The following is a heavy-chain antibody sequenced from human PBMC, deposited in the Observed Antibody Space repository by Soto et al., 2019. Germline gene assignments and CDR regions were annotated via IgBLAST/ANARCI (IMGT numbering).Heavy chain of an antibody. D-gene: IGHD2-2*01. J-gene: IGHJ5*02. CDR1: GGSIISGGYY. Sequence: QVKLQESGPGLVKPSQTLSLTCTVSGGSIISGGYYWSWIRQHPGKGLEWIGYSYSSGSTSYNQPLESRVIISVDTSKNQFSLKVNAVTVADTAVYYCARGLPLGGGRRTSWFGPWGQGILVTVSS. CDR3: ARGLPLGGGRRTSWFGP. CDR2: SYSSGST. V-gene: IGHV4-31*03.